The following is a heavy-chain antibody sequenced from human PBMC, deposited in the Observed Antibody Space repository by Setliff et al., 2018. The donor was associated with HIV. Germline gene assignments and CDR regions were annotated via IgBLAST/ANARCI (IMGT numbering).Heavy chain of an antibody. Sequence: PSETLSLTCVASGYSISSSNWWGWIRQPPGKGLEWIGYINHNELTYYNPSLKSRIIMSVDTSKKQLSLKLSSVTAVDTAVYFCARISNGFEPNAFDTWGLGTMVTVSS. V-gene: IGHV4-28*01. D-gene: IGHD3-22*01. CDR1: GYSISSSNW. CDR3: ARISNGFEPNAFDT. J-gene: IGHJ3*02. CDR2: INHNELT.